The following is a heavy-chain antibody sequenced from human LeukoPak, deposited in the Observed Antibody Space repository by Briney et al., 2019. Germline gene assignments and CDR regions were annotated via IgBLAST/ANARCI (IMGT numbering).Heavy chain of an antibody. D-gene: IGHD1-20*01. CDR1: DGSISSYY. V-gene: IGHV4-4*09. CDR3: ARLTGTTVENWFDP. Sequence: SETLSLTCTLSDGSISSYYWTWIRQPPGKGLEWIGYIYSSGKTNYNPSLKSRVTISVDTSKNQFSLKLSSVTAADTAVYYCARLTGTTVENWFDPWGQGTLVTVSS. J-gene: IGHJ5*02. CDR2: IYSSGKT.